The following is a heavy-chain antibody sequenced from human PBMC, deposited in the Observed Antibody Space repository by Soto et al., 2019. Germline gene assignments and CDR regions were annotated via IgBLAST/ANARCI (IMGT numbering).Heavy chain of an antibody. J-gene: IGHJ6*02. D-gene: IGHD1-26*01. V-gene: IGHV4-59*13. Sequence: QVQLQESGPGLVKPSETLSLSCTVSGGSISNYYLNWIRQSPGKGLEWIGYMDYSGNTKYNPSLKSRVTRSVDMSKKQFSLKLSSVTAADTAVYYCASRGGGFYFGMDVWGQGTTVTVSS. CDR1: GGSISNYY. CDR2: MDYSGNT. CDR3: ASRGGGFYFGMDV.